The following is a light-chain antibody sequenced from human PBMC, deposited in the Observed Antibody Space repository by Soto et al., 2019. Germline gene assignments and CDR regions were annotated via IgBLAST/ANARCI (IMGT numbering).Light chain of an antibody. CDR2: LNSDGSH. CDR1: SGHSSYA. CDR3: QTWGTGIVV. V-gene: IGLV4-69*01. J-gene: IGLJ2*01. Sequence: QPVLTQSPSASASLGASVKPTCTLSSGHSSYAIAWHQQQPEKGPRYLMKLNSDGSHSKGDGIPDRFSGSSSGAERYLTISSLQSGDEADYYCQTWGTGIVVFGGGTKLTVL.